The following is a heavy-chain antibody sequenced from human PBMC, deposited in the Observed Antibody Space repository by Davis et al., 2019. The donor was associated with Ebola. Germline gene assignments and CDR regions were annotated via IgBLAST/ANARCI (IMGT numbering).Heavy chain of an antibody. D-gene: IGHD2-15*01. V-gene: IGHV3-53*01. CDR2: IYSGGST. CDR1: GFTFSSYW. CDR3: ARVVCSGGSCYSDY. Sequence: GESLKISCAASGFTFSSYWMHWVRQAPGKGLEWVSVIYSGGSTYYADSVKGRFTISRDNSKNTLYLQMNSLRAEDTAVYYCARVVCSGGSCYSDYWGQGTLVTVSS. J-gene: IGHJ4*02.